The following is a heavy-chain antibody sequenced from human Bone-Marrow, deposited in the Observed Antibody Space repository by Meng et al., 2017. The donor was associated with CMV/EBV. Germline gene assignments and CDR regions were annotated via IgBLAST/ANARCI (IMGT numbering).Heavy chain of an antibody. D-gene: IGHD2-2*01. CDR3: AKDWRSCSSTSCYLYPGYSDY. Sequence: GESLKISCAASGFTFSSYAMHWVRQAPGKGLEWVAVISYDGSNKYYADSVKGRFTISRDNAKNSLYLQMNSLRAEDTALYYCAKDWRSCSSTSCYLYPGYSDYWGQGTLVTVSS. CDR2: ISYDGSNK. J-gene: IGHJ4*02. V-gene: IGHV3-30*04. CDR1: GFTFSSYA.